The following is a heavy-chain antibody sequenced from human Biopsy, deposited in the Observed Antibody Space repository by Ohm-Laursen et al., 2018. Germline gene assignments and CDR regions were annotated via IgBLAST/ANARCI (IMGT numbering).Heavy chain of an antibody. Sequence: SLRLSCAASGFTFSRHGMHWVRQAPGKGLEWVAVIWSDGNNKYYADSAKGRFTISRDNAKNSVDLQMNSLRAEDTAVYFCARERGWKSISTIDYWGQGTLVTASS. J-gene: IGHJ4*02. D-gene: IGHD6-6*01. CDR3: ARERGWKSISTIDY. CDR2: IWSDGNNK. CDR1: GFTFSRHG. V-gene: IGHV3-33*01.